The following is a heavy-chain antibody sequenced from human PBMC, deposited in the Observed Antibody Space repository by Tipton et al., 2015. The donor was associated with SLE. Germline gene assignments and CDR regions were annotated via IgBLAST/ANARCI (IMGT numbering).Heavy chain of an antibody. Sequence: TLSLTCTASPGFLNSHDTYWGWIRQPPGKGPEWIGSISYSGRTHINPALKSRPTVSIDTSKNQFSLKLSSVTAADTAVYYCAREPLEVREWFDLWGRGTLVTVSS. J-gene: IGHJ2*01. D-gene: IGHD3-3*01. V-gene: IGHV4-39*07. CDR1: PGFLNSHDTY. CDR3: AREPLEVREWFDL. CDR2: ISYSGRT.